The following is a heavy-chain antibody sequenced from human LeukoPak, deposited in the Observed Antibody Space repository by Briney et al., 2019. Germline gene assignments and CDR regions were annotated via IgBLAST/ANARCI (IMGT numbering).Heavy chain of an antibody. J-gene: IGHJ4*02. CDR1: GFTFSSYS. CDR2: ISSSSSYM. V-gene: IGHV3-21*01. D-gene: IGHD3-22*01. CDR3: ARAEIGYDSSGYFYYYFDY. Sequence: GGSLRLSCAASGFTFSSYSMNWVRQAPGKGLEWVSSISSSSSYMYYADSVKGRFTISRDDSKNTLYVQMNSLRAEDTAVYYCARAEIGYDSSGYFYYYFDYWGQGTLVTVSS.